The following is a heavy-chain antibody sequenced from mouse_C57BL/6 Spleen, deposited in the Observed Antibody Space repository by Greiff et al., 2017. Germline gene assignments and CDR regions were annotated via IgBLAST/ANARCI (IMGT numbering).Heavy chain of an antibody. CDR2: INPRNGST. V-gene: IGHV1-53*01. CDR1: GYTFTSYS. CDR3: ARDDGSSYWYFEV. D-gene: IGHD1-1*01. J-gene: IGHJ1*03. Sequence: QVQLQQPGPELVKPGASVKLSCKASGYTFTSYSMTWVKQRPGQGLEWIGDINPRNGSTNYNEKFKSKATLTVDKSSSTAYIQLSSLTSEDSAVYYCARDDGSSYWYFEVWGTGTTVTVS.